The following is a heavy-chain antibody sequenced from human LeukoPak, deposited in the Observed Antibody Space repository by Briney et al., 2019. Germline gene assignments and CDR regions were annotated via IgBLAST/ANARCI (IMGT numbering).Heavy chain of an antibody. D-gene: IGHD3-10*01. V-gene: IGHV1-18*01. CDR1: GYTFTSYG. CDR3: ARGAEFGWFDP. CDR2: ISAYNGNT. J-gene: IGHJ5*02. Sequence: ASVKVSCKASGYTFTSYGVSWVRQAPGQGLEWMVWISAYNGNTHYAQKLQGRVTMTTDTSTNTAYMEVRSLRSDDTAVYFCARGAEFGWFDPWGQGTLVTVSS.